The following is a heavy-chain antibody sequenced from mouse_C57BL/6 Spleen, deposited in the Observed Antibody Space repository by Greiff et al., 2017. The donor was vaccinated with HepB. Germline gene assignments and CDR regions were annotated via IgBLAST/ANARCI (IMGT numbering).Heavy chain of an antibody. D-gene: IGHD1-1*01. CDR3: ASHYYGSSWYCDV. CDR1: GFTFSDYG. CDR2: ISSGSSTI. Sequence: EVTLMVSGGGLVKPGGSLKLSCAASGFTFSDYGMHWVRQAPEKGLEWVAYISSGSSTIYYADTVKGRFTISRDNAKNTLFLQMTSRRSEDTAMYYCASHYYGSSWYCDVWGTGTTVTVSS. J-gene: IGHJ1*03. V-gene: IGHV5-17*01.